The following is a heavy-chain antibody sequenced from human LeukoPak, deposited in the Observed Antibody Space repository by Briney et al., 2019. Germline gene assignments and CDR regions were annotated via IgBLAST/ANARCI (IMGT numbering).Heavy chain of an antibody. CDR3: ARDGISSGGSCYCDY. J-gene: IGHJ4*02. V-gene: IGHV3-21*01. CDR2: ISSSSSYI. D-gene: IGHD2-15*01. Sequence: GGSLRLSCAASGFTFSSYSMNWVRQAPGKGLEWVSSISSSSSYIYYADSVKGRFTISRDNAKNSLYLQMNSLRAEDTAVYYCARDGISSGGSCYCDYWGQGTLVTVSS. CDR1: GFTFSSYS.